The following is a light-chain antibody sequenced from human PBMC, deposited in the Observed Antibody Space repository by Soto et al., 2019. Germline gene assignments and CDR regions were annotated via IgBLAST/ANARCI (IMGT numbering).Light chain of an antibody. CDR2: ADS. Sequence: QSALTQPRSVSGSPGQSVTISCTGTSSDVGYNYVSWYQQHPGKAPKLMIYADSNRPSGAPDRFSASKSGTSASLAITGLQAEDEADYYCQSYDNTLGGLGWVFGGGTKLTVL. CDR3: QSYDNTLGGLGWV. CDR1: SSDVGYNY. J-gene: IGLJ3*02. V-gene: IGLV2-11*01.